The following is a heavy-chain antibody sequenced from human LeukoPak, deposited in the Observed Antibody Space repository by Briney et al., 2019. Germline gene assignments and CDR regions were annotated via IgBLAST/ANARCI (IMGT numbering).Heavy chain of an antibody. CDR1: GYTFTDYY. CDR2: INPNSGGT. D-gene: IGHD6-13*01. CDR3: ARDPEYSSSWYLHGAYYYYMDV. J-gene: IGHJ6*03. Sequence: GASVKVSCKASGYTFTDYYMHWVRQAPGQGLEWMGWINPNSGGTNYAQKFQGRVTMTTDTSTSTAYMELRSLRSDDTAVYYCARDPEYSSSWYLHGAYYYYMDVWGKGTTVTVSS. V-gene: IGHV1-2*02.